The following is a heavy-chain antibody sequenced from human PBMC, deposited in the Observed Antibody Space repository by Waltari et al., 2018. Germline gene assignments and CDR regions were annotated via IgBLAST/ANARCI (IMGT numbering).Heavy chain of an antibody. D-gene: IGHD3-9*01. Sequence: QVQLVQSGAEVKKPGASVKVSCKASGYTFTGYYMHWVRQAPGQGLEWMGWINPNRGGTNYAQKFQGRVTMTRDTSISTAYMELSRLRSDDTAVYYCARVVNDILTGYYRPPDYWGQGTLVTVSS. V-gene: IGHV1-2*02. CDR1: GYTFTGYY. J-gene: IGHJ4*02. CDR3: ARVVNDILTGYYRPPDY. CDR2: INPNRGGT.